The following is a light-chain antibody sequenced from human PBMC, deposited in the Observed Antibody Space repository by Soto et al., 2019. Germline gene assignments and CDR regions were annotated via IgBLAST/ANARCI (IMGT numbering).Light chain of an antibody. J-gene: IGKJ2*01. V-gene: IGKV2-30*02. Sequence: DVVMTQSPLSLPVTLGQPASISCRSSQSLVHSDGKTYLNWFQQRPGQSPRRLIYKVSNRDSGVPDRFSGSGSGTDFTLKISRVEAEDVGVYYGMQGTHWPPYTFGQGTKLAIK. CDR2: KVS. CDR3: MQGTHWPPYT. CDR1: QSLVHSDGKTY.